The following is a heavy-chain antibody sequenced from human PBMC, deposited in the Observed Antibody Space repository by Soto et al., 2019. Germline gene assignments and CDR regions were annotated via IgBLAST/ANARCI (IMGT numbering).Heavy chain of an antibody. Sequence: PGGSLRLSCAASGFTVSSNYMSWVRQAPGKGLEWVSVIYSGGSTYYADSVKGRFTISRDNSKNTLYLQMNSLRAEDTAVYYCARSSSWYYYYYGMDVWGQGTTVTVSS. V-gene: IGHV3-53*01. CDR1: GFTVSSNY. CDR2: IYSGGST. CDR3: ARSSSWYYYYYGMDV. J-gene: IGHJ6*02. D-gene: IGHD6-13*01.